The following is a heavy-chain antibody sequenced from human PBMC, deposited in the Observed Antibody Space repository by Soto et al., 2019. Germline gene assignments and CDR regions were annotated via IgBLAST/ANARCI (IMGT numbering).Heavy chain of an antibody. CDR1: GGSFSGYY. Sequence: QVQLQQWGAGLLKPSETLSLTCAVYGGSFSGYYWSWIRQPPGKGLEWIGEINHSGSTNYNPSLKSRVTISVDTSKNQFSLKLSSVTAADTAVYYCARVARGSYFPYWSQGTLVTVSS. V-gene: IGHV4-34*01. J-gene: IGHJ4*02. CDR2: INHSGST. D-gene: IGHD1-26*01. CDR3: ARVARGSYFPY.